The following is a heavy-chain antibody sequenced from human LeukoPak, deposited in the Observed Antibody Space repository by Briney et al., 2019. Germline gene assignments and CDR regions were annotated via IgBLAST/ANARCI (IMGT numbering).Heavy chain of an antibody. V-gene: IGHV4-59*12. CDR3: ARDLAGTDYDSSGHFDY. Sequence: SETLSLTCTVSGGSISPYYWSWLRQPPGKGLEWIGEIYHSGSTNYNPSLKSRVTISVDKSKNQFSLKLSSVTAADTAVYYCARDLAGTDYDSSGHFDYWGQGTLVTVSS. D-gene: IGHD3-22*01. CDR2: IYHSGST. J-gene: IGHJ4*02. CDR1: GGSISPYY.